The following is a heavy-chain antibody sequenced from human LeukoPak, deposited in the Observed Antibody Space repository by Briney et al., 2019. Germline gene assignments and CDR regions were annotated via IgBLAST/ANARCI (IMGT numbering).Heavy chain of an antibody. Sequence: GASLRLSCAASGFAFSGSAMHWVRQASGKGLEWVGRIRSKSNNYATAYSESVKGRFTISRDDSKNMAYLQLNSLKTEDTAVYYCTRPLYSSNCFDPWGQGTLVTVSS. D-gene: IGHD6-13*01. CDR1: GFAFSGSA. CDR2: IRSKSNNYAT. J-gene: IGHJ5*02. V-gene: IGHV3-73*01. CDR3: TRPLYSSNCFDP.